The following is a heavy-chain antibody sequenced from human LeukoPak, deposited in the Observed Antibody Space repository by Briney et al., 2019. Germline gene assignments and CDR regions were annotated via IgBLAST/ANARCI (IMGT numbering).Heavy chain of an antibody. CDR1: GYTFLNYT. J-gene: IGHJ4*02. V-gene: IGHV1-3*01. CDR2: INAGNRNT. CDR3: ARSARSEAADY. Sequence: GASVKVSCKASGYTFLNYTMHWVRQAPGQRLEWMGWINAGNRNTKYSQKFQGRVTITRDTSATIAYMEPSSLRSEDTAVYYCARSARSEAADYWGQGTLVTVSP.